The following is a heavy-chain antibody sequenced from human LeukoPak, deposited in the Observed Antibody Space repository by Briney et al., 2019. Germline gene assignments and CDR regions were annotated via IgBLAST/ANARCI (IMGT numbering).Heavy chain of an antibody. CDR3: ARSTNVRLRTPVVAHDAFDI. J-gene: IGHJ3*02. V-gene: IGHV3-7*03. D-gene: IGHD4-17*01. Sequence: GGSLRLSCAASGFTFSSYWMSWVRRAPGKGLEWVANIKQDGSEKYYVDSVKGRFTISRDNAKNSLYLQMNSLRAEDTAVYYCARSTNVRLRTPVVAHDAFDIWGQGTMVTVSS. CDR1: GFTFSSYW. CDR2: IKQDGSEK.